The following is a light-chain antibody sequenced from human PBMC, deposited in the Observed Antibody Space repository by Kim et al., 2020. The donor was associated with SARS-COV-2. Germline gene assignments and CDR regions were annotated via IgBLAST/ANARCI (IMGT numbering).Light chain of an antibody. CDR1: QKIWTS. V-gene: IGKV3-15*01. CDR3: QRSRNWPPT. J-gene: IGKJ2*01. CDR2: DAS. Sequence: SGTRGRSATHSRVASQKIWTSVAWNQQRGGQAPRLRIVDASTRTNGAPARFSGSGSGTEFTLTITSLQPEDSAVYYCQRSRNWPPTFGQGTKLEI.